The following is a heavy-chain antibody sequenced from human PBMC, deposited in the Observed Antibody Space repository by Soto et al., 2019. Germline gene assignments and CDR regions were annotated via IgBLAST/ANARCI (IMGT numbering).Heavy chain of an antibody. Sequence: QVQLVESGGGVVQPGRSLRLSCVASGFTFDSYDMHWVRQAPGKGLAWVAVIAYEGSNKYYADSVEGRFTISRDNSKNRPYLQMNSLRAEDTAVYYCAKGAGFGGYGMDVWGQGTTVTVSS. CDR1: GFTFDSYD. CDR2: IAYEGSNK. D-gene: IGHD3-10*01. V-gene: IGHV3-30*18. J-gene: IGHJ6*02. CDR3: AKGAGFGGYGMDV.